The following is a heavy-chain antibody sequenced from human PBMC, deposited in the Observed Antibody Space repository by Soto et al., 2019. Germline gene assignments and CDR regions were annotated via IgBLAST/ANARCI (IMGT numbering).Heavy chain of an antibody. Sequence: QVQLVQSGAEVKKPGSSVKVSCKASGGTFSSYAISWVRQAPGQGLEWMGGIIPIFGTANYAQKFQGRVTITADESTSTAYMELSSLRSEDTAVYYCARSHPKAGIVVVPAAIGDGYFDYWGQGTLVTVSS. CDR3: ARSHPKAGIVVVPAAIGDGYFDY. CDR2: IIPIFGTA. V-gene: IGHV1-69*01. D-gene: IGHD2-2*01. CDR1: GGTFSSYA. J-gene: IGHJ4*02.